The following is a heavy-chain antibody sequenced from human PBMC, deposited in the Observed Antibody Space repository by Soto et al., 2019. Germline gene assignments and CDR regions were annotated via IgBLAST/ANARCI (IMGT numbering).Heavy chain of an antibody. CDR1: GYTFTSYG. CDR3: ASFDHQWLEGGDYYYGMDV. V-gene: IGHV1-18*01. Sequence: ASVKVSCKASGYTFTSYGISWVRQAPGQGLEWMGWISAYNGNTNYAQKLQGRVTMTTDTSTSTAYMELRSLRSDDTAVYYCASFDHQWLEGGDYYYGMDVWGQGTTVTVSS. D-gene: IGHD6-19*01. J-gene: IGHJ6*02. CDR2: ISAYNGNT.